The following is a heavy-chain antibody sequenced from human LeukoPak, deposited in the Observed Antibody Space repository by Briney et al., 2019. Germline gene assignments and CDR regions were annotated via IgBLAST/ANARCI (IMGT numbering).Heavy chain of an antibody. V-gene: IGHV4-34*01. CDR1: GRSFSGYY. D-gene: IGHD2-2*01. CDR2: INHSGST. J-gene: IGHJ5*02. Sequence: SETLSLTCAVYGRSFSGYYWSWIRQPPGKGPEWIGEINHSGSTNYNPSLKSRVTISVDTSKNQFSLKLSSVTAADTAVYYCARGYCSSTSCYVLWSNWFDPWGQGTLVTVSS. CDR3: ARGYCSSTSCYVLWSNWFDP.